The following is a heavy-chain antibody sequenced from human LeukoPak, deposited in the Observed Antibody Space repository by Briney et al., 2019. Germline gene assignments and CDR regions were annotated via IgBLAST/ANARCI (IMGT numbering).Heavy chain of an antibody. V-gene: IGHV4-34*01. D-gene: IGHD3-10*01. CDR3: ASFLGSVFGRFDP. J-gene: IGHJ5*02. CDR2: INHSGST. Sequence: LETLSLTCAVYGGSFSDYYWSWIRQPPGKGLEWIGEINHSGSTNYNPSLKSRVTISVDTSKNQFSLKLSSVTAADTAVYYCASFLGSVFGRFDPWGQGTLVTVSS. CDR1: GGSFSDYY.